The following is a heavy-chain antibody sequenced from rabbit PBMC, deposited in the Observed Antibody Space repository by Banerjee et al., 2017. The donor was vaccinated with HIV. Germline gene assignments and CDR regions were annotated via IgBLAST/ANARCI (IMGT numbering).Heavy chain of an antibody. CDR3: ARAIVPWLGLTRLDL. CDR2: IYAGSSGST. Sequence: QEQLEESGGGLVKPEGSLTLTCKASGFDLSRYYYICWVRQAPGKGLEWIACIYAGSSGSTYYANWAKGRFTISSDNAQSTVDLKMTSLTAADTATYFCARAIVPWLGLTRLDLWGPGTLVTVS. D-gene: IGHD4-1*01. V-gene: IGHV1S45*01. CDR1: GFDLSRYYY. J-gene: IGHJ3*01.